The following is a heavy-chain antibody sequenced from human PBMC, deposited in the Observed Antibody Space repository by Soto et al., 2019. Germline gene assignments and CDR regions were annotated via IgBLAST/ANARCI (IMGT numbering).Heavy chain of an antibody. D-gene: IGHD2-2*01. V-gene: IGHV4-31*03. CDR3: ARVAIYCSSTSCSKARFDY. Sequence: SETLSLTCTVSGGSISSGGYYWSWIRQHPGKGLEWIGYIYYSGSTYYNPSLKSRVTISVDTSKNPFSLKLSSVTAADTAVYYCARVAIYCSSTSCSKARFDYWGQGTLVTVSA. J-gene: IGHJ4*02. CDR2: IYYSGST. CDR1: GGSISSGGYY.